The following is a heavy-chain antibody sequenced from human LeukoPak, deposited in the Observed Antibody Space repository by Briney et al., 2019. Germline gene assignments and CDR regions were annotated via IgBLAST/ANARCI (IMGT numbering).Heavy chain of an antibody. V-gene: IGHV4-4*09. CDR1: GGSISSYY. J-gene: IGHJ6*03. D-gene: IGHD3-3*01. Sequence: SETLSLTCTASGGSISSYYWSWIRQPPGKGLEWIGYIYTSGSTNYNPSLKSRVTISVDTSKNQFSLKLSSVTAADTAVYYCARTNYDFWSGYYMYYMDVWGKGTTVTVSS. CDR2: IYTSGST. CDR3: ARTNYDFWSGYYMYYMDV.